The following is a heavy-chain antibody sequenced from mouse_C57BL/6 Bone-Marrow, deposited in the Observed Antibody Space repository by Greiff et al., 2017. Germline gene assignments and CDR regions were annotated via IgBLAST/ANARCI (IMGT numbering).Heavy chain of an antibody. CDR3: TRGAWLLRYFDV. J-gene: IGHJ1*03. CDR2: IDPETGGT. V-gene: IGHV1-15*01. D-gene: IGHD2-3*01. Sequence: LQQSGAELVRPGASVTLSCKASGYTFTDYEMHWVKQTPVHGLEWIGAIDPETGGTAYNQKFKGKAILTADKSSSTAYMELRSLTSEDSAVYYCTRGAWLLRYFDVWGTGTTVTVSS. CDR1: GYTFTDYE.